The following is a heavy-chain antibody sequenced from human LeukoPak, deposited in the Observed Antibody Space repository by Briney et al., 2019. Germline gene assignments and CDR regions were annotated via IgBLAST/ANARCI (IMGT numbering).Heavy chain of an antibody. CDR2: IIPIFGTA. V-gene: IGHV1-69*05. J-gene: IGHJ6*03. D-gene: IGHD3-3*01. CDR1: GGTFSSYA. Sequence: SVKVSCKASGGTFSSYAISWVRQAPGLGLEWMGGIIPIFGTANYAQKFQGRVTITTDESTSTAYMELSSLRSEDTAVYYCASIEPRDFWSGLNYYYYMDVWGKGTTVTVSS. CDR3: ASIEPRDFWSGLNYYYYMDV.